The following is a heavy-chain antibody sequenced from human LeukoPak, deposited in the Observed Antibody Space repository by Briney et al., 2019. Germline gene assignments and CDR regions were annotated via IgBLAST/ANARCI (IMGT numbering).Heavy chain of an antibody. Sequence: SETLSLTCTVSGGSISSSSYYWGWIRQPPGKGLEWIGYIYYSGSTNYNPSLKSRVTISVDTSNNQFSLKLSSVTAADTAVYYCARTHFQWELLRYWYFDLWGRGTLVTVSS. V-gene: IGHV4-61*05. CDR3: ARTHFQWELLRYWYFDL. D-gene: IGHD1-26*01. CDR2: IYYSGST. J-gene: IGHJ2*01. CDR1: GGSISSSSYY.